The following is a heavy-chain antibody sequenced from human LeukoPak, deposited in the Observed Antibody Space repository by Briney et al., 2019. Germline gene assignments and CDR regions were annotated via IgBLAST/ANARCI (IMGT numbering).Heavy chain of an antibody. Sequence: PGGSLRPSCAASAFTFSTYSMHWVRQAPGKGLEWVAAISYDGPNKNYADSVKGRFTISRDNSKNTLYLQMNSLRAEDTAVYYCARGLRIAVAGNIDYWGQGTLVTVSS. CDR1: AFTFSTYS. J-gene: IGHJ4*02. V-gene: IGHV3-30*04. CDR2: ISYDGPNK. CDR3: ARGLRIAVAGNIDY. D-gene: IGHD6-19*01.